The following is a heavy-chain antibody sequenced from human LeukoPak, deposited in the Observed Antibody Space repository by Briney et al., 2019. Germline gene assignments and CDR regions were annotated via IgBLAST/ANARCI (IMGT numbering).Heavy chain of an antibody. J-gene: IGHJ4*02. CDR2: INPNSGGT. CDR1: GYTFTGYY. D-gene: IGHD2-2*02. CDR3: ARGGIVVVPAAIYFDY. V-gene: IGHV1-2*02. Sequence: ASVKVSCKASGYTFTGYYMHWVRQAPGQGLEWMGWINPNSGGTNYAQKFQGRVTMTRDTSISTAYMELSRLRSDDTAVCYCARGGIVVVPAAIYFDYWGQGTLVTVSS.